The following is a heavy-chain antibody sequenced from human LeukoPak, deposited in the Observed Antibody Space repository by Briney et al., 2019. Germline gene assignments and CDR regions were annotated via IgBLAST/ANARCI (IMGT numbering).Heavy chain of an antibody. V-gene: IGHV4-59*12. CDR2: IYSSGST. CDR1: GGSISRYY. CDR3: ARGNSSSSGRYFDY. J-gene: IGHJ4*02. D-gene: IGHD6-6*01. Sequence: SETLSLTCTVSGGSISRYYWSWTRQSPGKGLEWIGYIYSSGSTNYNPSLKSRVTISVDTSKNQFSLKLSSVTAADTAVYYCARGNSSSSGRYFDYWGQGTLVTVSS.